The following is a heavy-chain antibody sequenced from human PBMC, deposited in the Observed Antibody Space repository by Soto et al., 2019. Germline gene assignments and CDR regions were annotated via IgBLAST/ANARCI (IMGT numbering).Heavy chain of an antibody. CDR3: AGGVLSGSYYNWFDP. V-gene: IGHV1-2*02. J-gene: IGHJ5*02. Sequence: ASVKVSCKASGYTFTGYYMHWVRQAPGQGLEWMGWINPNSGGTDYAQKFQGRVTMTRDTSISTACMELSRLRSDDTAVYYCAGGVLSGSYYNWFDPWGQGTPVTVSS. CDR1: GYTFTGYY. CDR2: INPNSGGT. D-gene: IGHD1-26*01.